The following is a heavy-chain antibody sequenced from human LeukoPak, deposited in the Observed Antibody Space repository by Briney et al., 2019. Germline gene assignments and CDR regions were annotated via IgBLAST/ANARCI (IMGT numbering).Heavy chain of an antibody. D-gene: IGHD2-21*01. CDR3: ARGSIYSYYGMDV. CDR1: GYTFTSYD. Sequence: GASVKVSCKTSGYTFTSYDINSVRQTTGHGLEWMGWMNPKSGNTGYAQKFQGRVTMTRNTSISTAYMELSSLRSEDTAVYYCARGSIYSYYGMDVWGQGTTVTVSS. J-gene: IGHJ6*02. V-gene: IGHV1-8*01. CDR2: MNPKSGNT.